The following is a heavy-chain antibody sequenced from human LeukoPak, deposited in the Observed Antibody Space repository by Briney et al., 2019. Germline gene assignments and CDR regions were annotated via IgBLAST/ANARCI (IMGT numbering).Heavy chain of an antibody. CDR3: ARGRGYGSGQTLFDY. J-gene: IGHJ4*02. CDR1: GGSFSGYY. V-gene: IGHV4-34*01. CDR2: INHSGST. Sequence: PSETLSLTCAVYGGSFSGYYWSWIRQPPGKGLEWIGEINHSGSTNYNPSLKSRVTISVDTSKNQFSLKLSSVTAADTAVYYCARGRGYGSGQTLFDYWGQGTLDTVSS. D-gene: IGHD3-10*01.